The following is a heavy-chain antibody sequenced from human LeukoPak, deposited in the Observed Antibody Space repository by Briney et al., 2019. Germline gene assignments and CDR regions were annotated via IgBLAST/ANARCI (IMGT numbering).Heavy chain of an antibody. Sequence: SSETLSLTCTVSGDSISSSSSYWGWIRQPPGEGLEWIGSIYYSGSTYYNTSLKSRVTISVDTSKNQFSLKLSSVTAADTAVYYCARRRGFGEKSPAWFDPWGQGTLVTVSS. CDR1: GDSISSSSSY. D-gene: IGHD3-10*01. CDR3: ARRRGFGEKSPAWFDP. CDR2: IYYSGST. V-gene: IGHV4-39*07. J-gene: IGHJ5*02.